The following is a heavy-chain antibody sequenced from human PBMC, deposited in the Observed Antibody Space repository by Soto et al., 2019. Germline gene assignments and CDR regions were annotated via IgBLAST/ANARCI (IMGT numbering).Heavy chain of an antibody. J-gene: IGHJ4*02. V-gene: IGHV4-31*03. CDR2: MYYSGST. Sequence: SETLSLTCTVSGGSISSGGYYWSWIRQHPGKGLEWIGYMYYSGSTYYNPSLKSRVTISVDTSKNQFSLKLSSVTAADTAVYYCASDSYGSLGLDYWGQGTLVTVSS. CDR3: ASDSYGSLGLDY. CDR1: GGSISSGGYY. D-gene: IGHD5-18*01.